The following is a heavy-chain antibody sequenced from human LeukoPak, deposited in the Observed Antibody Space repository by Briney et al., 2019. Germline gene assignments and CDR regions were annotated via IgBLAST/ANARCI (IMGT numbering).Heavy chain of an antibody. CDR1: GFTFTSYA. J-gene: IGHJ4*02. D-gene: IGHD4-17*01. CDR2: ISGSGGST. Sequence: GGSLRLSCAASGFTFTSYAMSWVRQAPGKGLEWVSVISGSGGSTYYADSVKGRFTISRDNSKNTLHLQMNSLRAEDTAVYYCAKDGGDYFDYWGQGTLVTVSS. V-gene: IGHV3-23*01. CDR3: AKDGGDYFDY.